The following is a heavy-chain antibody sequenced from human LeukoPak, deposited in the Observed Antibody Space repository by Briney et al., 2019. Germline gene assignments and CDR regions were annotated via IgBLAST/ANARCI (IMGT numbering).Heavy chain of an antibody. J-gene: IGHJ4*02. CDR1: GYTFTSYG. CDR3: ARDFKGGNY. V-gene: IGHV1-69*13. CDR2: IIPIFGTA. Sequence: ASVKVSCKASGYTFTSYGISWVRQAPGQGLEWMGGIIPIFGTANYAQKFQGRVTITADESTSTAYMELSSLRSEDTAVYYCARDFKGGNYWGQGTLVTVSS. D-gene: IGHD1-26*01.